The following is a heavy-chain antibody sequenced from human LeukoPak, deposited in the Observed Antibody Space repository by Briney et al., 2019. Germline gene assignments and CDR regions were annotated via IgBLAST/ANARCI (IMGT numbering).Heavy chain of an antibody. D-gene: IGHD6-19*01. J-gene: IGHJ3*02. CDR3: TRAPTHSSGWSDAFDI. CDR2: ISAYNGNT. V-gene: IGHV1-18*04. Sequence: ASVKVSCKASGYTFTGYYMHWVRQAPGQGLEWMGWISAYNGNTNYAQKLQGRVTMTTDTSTSTAYMELRSLRSDDTALYYCTRAPTHSSGWSDAFDIWGQGTMVSVSS. CDR1: GYTFTGYY.